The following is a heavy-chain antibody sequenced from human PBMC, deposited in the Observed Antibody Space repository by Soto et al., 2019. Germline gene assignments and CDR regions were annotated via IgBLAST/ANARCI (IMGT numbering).Heavy chain of an antibody. V-gene: IGHV3-23*01. J-gene: IGHJ4*02. CDR3: AKNGLDNSPSAIDS. D-gene: IGHD2-8*01. CDR1: GFTFINNV. CDR2: ITGSGRDT. Sequence: EVQLLESGGGLAQPGGSLRLSCAASGFTFINNVLSWVRQAPGKGLDWVSGITGSGRDTYYADSVKGLFTISRDNSKNMVFLQMNSLRAEDTALYYCAKNGLDNSPSAIDSWGPGTLVTVCS.